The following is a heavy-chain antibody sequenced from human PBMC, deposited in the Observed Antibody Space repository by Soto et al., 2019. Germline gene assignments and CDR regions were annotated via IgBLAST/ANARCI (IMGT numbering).Heavy chain of an antibody. V-gene: IGHV4-39*01. D-gene: IGHD2-15*01. CDR3: ARHTSGYCSGGSCTIDAFDI. J-gene: IGHJ3*02. Sequence: SETLSLTSTVSGGTISSSGYYWGWIRQPPGKGLEWIGSIYYSGSTYYNPSLKSRVTISVDTSKNQFSLKLSSVTAADTAVYYCARHTSGYCSGGSCTIDAFDIWGQGTMVTVSS. CDR1: GGTISSSGYY. CDR2: IYYSGST.